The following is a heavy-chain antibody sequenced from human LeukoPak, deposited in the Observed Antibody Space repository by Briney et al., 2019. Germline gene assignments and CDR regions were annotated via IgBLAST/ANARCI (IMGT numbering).Heavy chain of an antibody. CDR2: IYYTGSS. CDR3: ARVRDTIGYYFDD. J-gene: IGHJ4*02. D-gene: IGHD3-22*01. V-gene: IGHV4-59*01. CDR1: GDSITNNY. Sequence: ETVSLTCPVSGDSITNNYWSWIGQPPGKGLEWIGSIYYTGSSNYNPSLKSRVSISVDTSKNQFSLKLTSVTAADTAVYYCARVRDTIGYYFDDWGPGTLVTVSS.